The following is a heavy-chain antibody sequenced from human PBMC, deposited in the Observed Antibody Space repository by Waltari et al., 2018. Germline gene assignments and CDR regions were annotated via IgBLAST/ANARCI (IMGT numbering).Heavy chain of an antibody. J-gene: IGHJ5*02. CDR2: IYYSGST. CDR1: GGSISSSSYY. CDR3: ARGDSAAAADWFDP. Sequence: QLQLQESGPGLVKPSETLSLTCTVSGGSISSSSYYWGWIRQPPGKWLEWIGSIYYSGSTYHIPPLKSRCTISVDTSKNQFSLKLSSVTAADTAVYYCARGDSAAAADWFDPWGQGTLVTVSS. V-gene: IGHV4-39*07. D-gene: IGHD6-13*01.